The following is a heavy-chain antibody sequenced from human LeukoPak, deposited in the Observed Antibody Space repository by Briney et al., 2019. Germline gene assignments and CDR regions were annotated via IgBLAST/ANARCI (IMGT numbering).Heavy chain of an antibody. Sequence: GASVKVSCKASGYALIDYYMHWVRQAPGQGLEWMGWINPNNDDTNYAQKFQGRVTMTRDTSITTAYMELNSLTSGDTAVYYCARRGSGYGYDYWGQEPWSPSPQ. CDR3: ARRGSGYGYDY. CDR1: GYALIDYY. V-gene: IGHV1-2*02. CDR2: INPNNDDT. J-gene: IGHJ4*01. D-gene: IGHD5-18*01.